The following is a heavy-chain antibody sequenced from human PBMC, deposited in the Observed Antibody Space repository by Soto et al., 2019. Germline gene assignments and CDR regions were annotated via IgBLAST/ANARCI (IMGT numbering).Heavy chain of an antibody. V-gene: IGHV3-30-3*01. CDR2: ISYDGSNK. J-gene: IGHJ3*02. D-gene: IGHD2-21*02. CDR1: GFTFSSYA. CDR3: SYCGGDCYRGRGAFDI. Sequence: QVQLVESGGGVVQPGRSLRLSCAAAGFTFSSYAMHWVRHAPGKGLEWVAVISYDGSNKYYADSVKGRFTISRDNSKNTLYLQMNSLRAEDTAVYYCSYCGGDCYRGRGAFDIWGQGTMVTVSS.